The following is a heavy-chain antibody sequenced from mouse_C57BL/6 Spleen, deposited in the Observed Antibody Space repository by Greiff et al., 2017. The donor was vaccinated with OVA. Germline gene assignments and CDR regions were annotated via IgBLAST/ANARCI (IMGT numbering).Heavy chain of an antibody. D-gene: IGHD4-1*01. CDR2: INPYNGGT. CDR3: ARSLGRGFAY. V-gene: IGHV1-19*01. Sequence: EVQRVESGPVLVKPGASVKMSCKASGYTFTDYYMNWVKQSHGKSLEWIGVINPYNGGTSYNQKFKGKATLTVDKSSSTAYMELNSLTSEDSAVYYCARSLGRGFAYWGQGTLVTVSA. J-gene: IGHJ3*01. CDR1: GYTFTDYY.